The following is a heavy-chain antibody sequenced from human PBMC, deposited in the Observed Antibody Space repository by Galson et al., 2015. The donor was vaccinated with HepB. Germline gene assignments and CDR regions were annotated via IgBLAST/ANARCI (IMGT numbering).Heavy chain of an antibody. Sequence: SLRLSCAASGFTFSSYGMHWVRQAPGKGLEWVAVISYDGSNKYYADSVKGRFTISRDNSKNTLYLQMNSLRAEDTAVYYCAKDQGVVVPAAMGLDYWGQGTLVTVSS. V-gene: IGHV3-30*18. CDR2: ISYDGSNK. D-gene: IGHD2-2*01. J-gene: IGHJ4*02. CDR3: AKDQGVVVPAAMGLDY. CDR1: GFTFSSYG.